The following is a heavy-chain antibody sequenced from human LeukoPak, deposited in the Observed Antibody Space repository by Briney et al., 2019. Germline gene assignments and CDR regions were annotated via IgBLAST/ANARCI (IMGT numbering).Heavy chain of an antibody. D-gene: IGHD2-2*01. CDR2: IIPSLGIA. J-gene: IGHJ6*02. CDR1: GGTFSSYA. CDR3: ARVGYCSSTSCHYDYYYYGMDV. V-gene: IGHV1-69*04. Sequence: ASVKVSCKSSGGTFSSYAISWVRQAPGQGLEWVGRIIPSLGIANYAQKFQGRVTITADKSTSTAYMELSSLRSEDTAVYYCARVGYCSSTSCHYDYYYYGMDVWGQGTTVTVSS.